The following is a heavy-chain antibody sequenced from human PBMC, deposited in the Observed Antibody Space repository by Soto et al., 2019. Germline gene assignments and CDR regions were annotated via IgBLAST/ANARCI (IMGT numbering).Heavy chain of an antibody. CDR3: ARESYYYDSSGYYLEDAFDI. CDR2: IYYSGST. V-gene: IGHV4-31*03. CDR1: GGSISSGGYY. D-gene: IGHD3-22*01. Sequence: SETLSLTCTVSGGSISSGGYYWSWIRQHPGKGLEWIGYIYYSGSTYYNPSLKSRVTISVDTSKNQFSLRLGSVTAADTAVYYCARESYYYDSSGYYLEDAFDIWGQGTMVTVSS. J-gene: IGHJ3*02.